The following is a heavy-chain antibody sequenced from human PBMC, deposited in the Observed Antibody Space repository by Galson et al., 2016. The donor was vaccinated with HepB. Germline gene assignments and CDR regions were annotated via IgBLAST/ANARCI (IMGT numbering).Heavy chain of an antibody. Sequence: SLRLSCAASGFTFSAYPMHWVRQAPGKGLVWISRIFTDGSGTLYADSVKGRFTISRDNAKNTLFLQTNSLRADDTAVYHCGRGSKYGFDMWGQGTMVTVSS. V-gene: IGHV3-74*01. CDR1: GFTFSAYP. J-gene: IGHJ3*02. CDR2: IFTDGSGT. CDR3: GRGSKYGFDM.